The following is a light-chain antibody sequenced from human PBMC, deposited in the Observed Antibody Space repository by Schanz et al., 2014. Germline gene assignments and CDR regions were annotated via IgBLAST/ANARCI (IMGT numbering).Light chain of an antibody. CDR2: GNS. CDR1: SSNIGAGYD. J-gene: IGLJ3*02. CDR3: AAWDDSLNGWV. V-gene: IGLV1-40*01. Sequence: QSVLTQPPSVSGAPGQRVTISCTGSSSNIGAGYDVHWYQQLPGTAPKLLIYGNSNRPSGVPDRFSGSKSGTSASLAISGLQSEDEADYYCAAWDDSLNGWVFGGGIKLTVL.